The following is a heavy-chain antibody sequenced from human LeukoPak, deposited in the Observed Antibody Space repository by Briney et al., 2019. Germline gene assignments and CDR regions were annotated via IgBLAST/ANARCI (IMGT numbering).Heavy chain of an antibody. J-gene: IGHJ4*02. CDR2: ISGSGGST. CDR3: AKAEIIQLWPPSLFDS. CDR1: GFTFSSYA. Sequence: GGSLRLSCAASGFTFSSYAMNWVRQAPGKGLEWVSAISGSGGSTYYADSVKGRFTISRDNSKNTLYLQMNSLRAEDTAVYYCAKAEIIQLWPPSLFDSWGQGTLVTVSS. V-gene: IGHV3-23*01. D-gene: IGHD5-18*01.